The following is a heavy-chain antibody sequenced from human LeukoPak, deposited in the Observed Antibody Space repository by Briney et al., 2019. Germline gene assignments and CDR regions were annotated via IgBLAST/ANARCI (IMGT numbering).Heavy chain of an antibody. CDR2: TSSSGETT. CDR1: GFTFSGYV. D-gene: IGHD3-22*01. J-gene: IGHJ4*02. V-gene: IGHV3-23*01. Sequence: GGSLRLSCVASGFTFSGYVMSWVRQAAGKGLEWVSSTSSSGETTYYADPVKGRFTISRDNSRNTLYLQMNSLRAEDTAVYYCAKDRPNYYGTDGHYYRRDGDCWGQGTLVTVSS. CDR3: AKDRPNYYGTDGHYYRRDGDC.